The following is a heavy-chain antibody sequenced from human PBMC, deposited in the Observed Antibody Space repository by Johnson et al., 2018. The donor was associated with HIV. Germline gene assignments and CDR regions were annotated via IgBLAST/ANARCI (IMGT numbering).Heavy chain of an antibody. J-gene: IGHJ3*02. CDR1: GFTFSSYA. CDR2: ISGSGGST. V-gene: IGHV3-23*04. D-gene: IGHD3-10*01. CDR3: ASTGSGSDDAFDI. Sequence: MLLVESGGGLVQPGGSLRLSCAASGFTFSSYAMSWVRQAPGKGLEWVSAISGSGGSTYYADSVKGRFTISRDNSKNTLYLQMNSLRAEDTAVYYCASTGSGSDDAFDIWGQGTMVTVSS.